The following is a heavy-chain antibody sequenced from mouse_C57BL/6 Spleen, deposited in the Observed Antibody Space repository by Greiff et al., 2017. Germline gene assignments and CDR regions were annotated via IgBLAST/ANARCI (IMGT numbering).Heavy chain of an antibody. Sequence: EVKLQESGGGLVQPGGSMKLSCVASGFTFSNYWMNWVRQSPEKGLEWVAQIRLKSDNYATHYAESVKGRFTISRDDSKSSVYLQMNNLRAEDTGIYYCTEGDPIDYWGQGTTLTVSS. CDR3: TEGDPIDY. V-gene: IGHV6-3*01. J-gene: IGHJ2*01. CDR1: GFTFSNYW. CDR2: IRLKSDNYAT.